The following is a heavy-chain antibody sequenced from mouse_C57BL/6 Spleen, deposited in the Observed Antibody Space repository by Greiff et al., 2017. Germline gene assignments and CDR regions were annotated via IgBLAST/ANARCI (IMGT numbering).Heavy chain of an antibody. D-gene: IGHD1-1*01. CDR2: IRSKSNNYAT. J-gene: IGHJ4*01. Sequence: EVQRVESGGGLVQPKGSLKLSCAASGFSFNTYAMNWVRQAPGKGLEWVARIRSKSNNYATYYADSVKDRFTISRDDSESMLYLQMNNLKTEDTAMYYCVREGITTVVAKNYYAMDYWGQGTSVTVSS. CDR1: GFSFNTYA. V-gene: IGHV10-1*01. CDR3: VREGITTVVAKNYYAMDY.